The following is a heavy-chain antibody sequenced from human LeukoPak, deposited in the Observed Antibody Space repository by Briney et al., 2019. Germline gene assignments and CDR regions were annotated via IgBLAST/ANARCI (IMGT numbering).Heavy chain of an antibody. D-gene: IGHD1-14*01. CDR2: IYSGGST. CDR3: ARDIGEPPGYKRPVGAFDI. Sequence: GGSLRLSCAASGFTVGSNYMSWVRQAPGKGLEWVSVIYSGGSTYYADSVKGRFTISRDNSKNTLYLQMNSLRAEDTAVYYCARDIGEPPGYKRPVGAFDIWGQGTMVTVSS. CDR1: GFTVGSNY. V-gene: IGHV3-66*01. J-gene: IGHJ3*02.